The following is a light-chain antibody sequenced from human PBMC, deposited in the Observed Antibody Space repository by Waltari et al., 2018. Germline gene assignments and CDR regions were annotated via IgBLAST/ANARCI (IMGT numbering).Light chain of an antibody. Sequence: DIQMTQSPSSLSASVGDRVTITCQASQDISNYLNWYQQKPGKAPKPLIYDASNLETGVPSRFNGSGSGTDFTFTISSLQPEDIATYYCQQYDNLPIFTFGPGTKVDIK. J-gene: IGKJ3*01. V-gene: IGKV1-33*01. CDR3: QQYDNLPIFT. CDR2: DAS. CDR1: QDISNY.